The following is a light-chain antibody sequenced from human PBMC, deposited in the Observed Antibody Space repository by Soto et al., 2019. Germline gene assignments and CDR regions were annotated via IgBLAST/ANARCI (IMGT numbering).Light chain of an antibody. CDR1: SSDVGSPNY. V-gene: IGLV2-14*01. CDR2: EVN. CDR3: GPYSSTRTPYV. Sequence: QSALTQPASVSGSPGQSITISCTGTSSDVGSPNYVSWYQQHPGKAPKLIIFEVNSRPSGVSNRFSGSKSGSTASLISSGLLAEYEDDYYGGPYSSTRTPYVLGDWTKETVL. J-gene: IGLJ1*01.